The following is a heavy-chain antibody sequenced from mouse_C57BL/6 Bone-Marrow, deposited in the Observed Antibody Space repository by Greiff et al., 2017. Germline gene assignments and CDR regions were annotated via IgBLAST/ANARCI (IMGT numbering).Heavy chain of an antibody. CDR1: GYTFTSYG. CDR3: ARSTTVVATEDY. V-gene: IGHV1-81*01. Sequence: SGAELARPGASVKLSCKASGYTFTSYGISWVKQRTGQGLEWIGEIYPRSGNTYYNEKFKGKATLTADKSSSTAYMELRSLTSEDSAVYFCARSTTVVATEDYWGQGTTLTVSS. D-gene: IGHD1-1*01. J-gene: IGHJ2*01. CDR2: IYPRSGNT.